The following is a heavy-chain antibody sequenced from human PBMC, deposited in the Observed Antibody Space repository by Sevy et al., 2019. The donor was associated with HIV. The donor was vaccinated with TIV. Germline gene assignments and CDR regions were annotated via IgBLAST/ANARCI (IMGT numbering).Heavy chain of an antibody. J-gene: IGHJ6*03. V-gene: IGHV6-1*01. CDR1: GDSVSSNSAA. D-gene: IGHD2-8*01. CDR2: TYYRSKWYN. Sequence: SQTLSLTCAISGDSVSSNSAAWNWIRQSPSRGLEWLGRTYYRSKWYNDYAVPVKSRITINPDTSKNQFSLQLNSVTPEDTAVYYCARDVHCTNGVCNSYMDVWGKGTTVTVSS. CDR3: ARDVHCTNGVCNSYMDV.